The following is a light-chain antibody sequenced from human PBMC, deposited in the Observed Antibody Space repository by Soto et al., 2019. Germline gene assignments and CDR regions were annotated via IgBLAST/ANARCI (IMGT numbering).Light chain of an antibody. CDR2: DAS. CDR3: LQHTNSQIT. Sequence: DIQMTQSPSAMSASVGDRVTITCRASQDISNHLVWFQQKPGKVPKRLIYDASSLQTGVPSRFSGSGSGTDFTLTSSSLQPEDFANYYYLQHTNSQITFGQGTRLETK. J-gene: IGKJ5*01. CDR1: QDISNH. V-gene: IGKV1-17*03.